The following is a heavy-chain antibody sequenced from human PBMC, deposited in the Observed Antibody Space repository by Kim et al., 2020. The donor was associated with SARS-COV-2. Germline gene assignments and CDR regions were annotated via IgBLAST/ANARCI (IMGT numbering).Heavy chain of an antibody. CDR2: IYYSGST. D-gene: IGHD3-22*01. J-gene: IGHJ6*02. Sequence: SETLSLTCTVSGGSISSYYWSWIRQPPGKGLEWIGYIYYSGSTNYNPSLKSRVTISVDTSKNQFSLKLSSVTAADTAVYYCARDHGYYSYSRYYYYGMDVWGQGTTVTVSS. CDR1: GGSISSYY. V-gene: IGHV4-59*01. CDR3: ARDHGYYSYSRYYYYGMDV.